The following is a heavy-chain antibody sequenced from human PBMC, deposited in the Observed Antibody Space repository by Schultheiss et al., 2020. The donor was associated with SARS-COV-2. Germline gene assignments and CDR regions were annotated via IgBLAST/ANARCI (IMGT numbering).Heavy chain of an antibody. CDR3: AKSANYDFWSGHPWYYFDY. CDR1: GGTFSSYA. D-gene: IGHD3-3*01. Sequence: KISCKASGGTFSSYAISWVRQAPGQGLEWMGRIIPILGIANYAQKFQGRVTITADKSTSTAYMELSSLRSEDTAVYYCAKSANYDFWSGHPWYYFDYWGQGTLVTVSS. J-gene: IGHJ4*02. V-gene: IGHV1-69*04. CDR2: IIPILGIA.